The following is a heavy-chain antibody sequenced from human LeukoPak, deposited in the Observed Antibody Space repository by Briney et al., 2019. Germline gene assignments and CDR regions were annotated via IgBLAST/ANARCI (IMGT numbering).Heavy chain of an antibody. D-gene: IGHD3-10*01. Sequence: GGSLRLSCAASGFTFSSYAMSWVRQAPGKGLEWVSAISGSGGSTYYADSVKGRFTISRDNSKSTLYLQMNSLRAEDTAVYYCAKAANEFGELLFFFYFDYWGQGTLVTVSS. CDR1: GFTFSSYA. J-gene: IGHJ4*02. V-gene: IGHV3-23*01. CDR3: AKAANEFGELLFFFYFDY. CDR2: ISGSGGST.